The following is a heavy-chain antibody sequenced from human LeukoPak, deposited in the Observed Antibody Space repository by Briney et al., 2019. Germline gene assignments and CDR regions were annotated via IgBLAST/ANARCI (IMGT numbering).Heavy chain of an antibody. V-gene: IGHV4-59*12. CDR2: IYYSGST. Sequence: SETLSLTCTVSGGSISGYYWSWIRQPPGKGLEWIAYIYYSGSTNYNPSLKSRVTISVDTSKNQFSLKLSSVTAADTAVYYCARASFQLLGYYYYYMDVWGKGTTVTVSS. J-gene: IGHJ6*03. D-gene: IGHD3-10*01. CDR3: ARASFQLLGYYYYYMDV. CDR1: GGSISGYY.